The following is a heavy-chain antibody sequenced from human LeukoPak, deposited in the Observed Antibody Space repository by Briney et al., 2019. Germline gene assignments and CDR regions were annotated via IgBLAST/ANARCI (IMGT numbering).Heavy chain of an antibody. Sequence: SETLSLTCTVSGGSISNYYRSWIRQPPGRGLEWIGYIYYSGSTNYNPSLKSRVTISVDTSKNQFSLKLSSVTAADTAVYYCARVPQPNIWFGELGYWGQGTLVTVSS. D-gene: IGHD3-10*01. J-gene: IGHJ4*02. CDR2: IYYSGST. CDR1: GGSISNYY. CDR3: ARVPQPNIWFGELGY. V-gene: IGHV4-59*01.